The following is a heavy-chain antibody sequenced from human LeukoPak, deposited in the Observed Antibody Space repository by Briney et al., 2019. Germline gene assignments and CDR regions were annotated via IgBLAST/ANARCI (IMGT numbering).Heavy chain of an antibody. CDR2: ISYDGSHK. V-gene: IGHV3-30*03. CDR3: ARASWRYCSSTSCYGNWFDP. CDR1: GITFRSYG. Sequence: TGGSLRLSCAASGITFRSYGMHWVRQAPGKGLEWVAVISYDGSHKYYADSVKGRFTIFRDNSKNTVYPQMNSLRAEDTAVYYCARASWRYCSSTSCYGNWFDPWGQGTLVTVSS. D-gene: IGHD2-2*01. J-gene: IGHJ5*02.